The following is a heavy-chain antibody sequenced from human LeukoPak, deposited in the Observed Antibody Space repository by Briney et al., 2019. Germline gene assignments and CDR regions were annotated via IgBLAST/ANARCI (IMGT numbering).Heavy chain of an antibody. CDR2: ISAYNGNT. D-gene: IGHD2-2*01. CDR1: GYTFTSYG. CDR3: ARADVVVPAASYMDV. Sequence: GASVKVSCKASGYTFTSYGISWVRQAPGQGLEWMGWISAYNGNTNYAQKLQGRVTMTTDTSTSTAYMELRSLRSDDTAVYYCARADVVVPAASYMDVWGKGTTVTVSS. V-gene: IGHV1-18*01. J-gene: IGHJ6*03.